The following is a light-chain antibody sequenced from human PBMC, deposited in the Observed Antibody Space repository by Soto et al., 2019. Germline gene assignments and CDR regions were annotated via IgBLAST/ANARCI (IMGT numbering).Light chain of an antibody. Sequence: QSVLTPPASVSGSPGQSITISCTGTSSDVGGYNYVSWYQQHPGKAPKLMIYEVGNRPSGVSNRFSGSKSGNTASLTISGLQAEDEADYYCSSYTSSSTLVFGTGTKVTVL. V-gene: IGLV2-14*01. CDR2: EVG. CDR1: SSDVGGYNY. J-gene: IGLJ1*01. CDR3: SSYTSSSTLV.